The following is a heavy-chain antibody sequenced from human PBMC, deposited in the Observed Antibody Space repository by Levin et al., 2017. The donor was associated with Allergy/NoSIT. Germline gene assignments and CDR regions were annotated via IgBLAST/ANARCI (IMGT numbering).Heavy chain of an antibody. CDR3: AKDVYGSGWYPLGNDAFEM. CDR1: RFTFSSYG. V-gene: IGHV3-30*18. J-gene: IGHJ3*02. Sequence: GGSLRLSCAASRFTFSSYGMHWVRQAPGKGLEWVAVISSDGRKKFYADSVKGRFTISRAISKNTLDLQMNSLRAEDTAVYYCAKDVYGSGWYPLGNDAFEMWGQGTKVSVSS. D-gene: IGHD6-19*01. CDR2: ISSDGRKK.